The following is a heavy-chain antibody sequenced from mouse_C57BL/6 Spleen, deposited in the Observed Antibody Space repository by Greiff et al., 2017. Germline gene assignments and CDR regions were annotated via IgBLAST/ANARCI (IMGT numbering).Heavy chain of an antibody. J-gene: IGHJ2*01. D-gene: IGHD4-1*01. Sequence: EVHLVESGAGLVKPGGSLKLSCAASGFTFSSYAMSWVRQTPEKRLEWVAYISSGGDYIYYAATVKGRFTISRNNARNTLYLQMSSLKSKDTAVYYCTREVSLTGTFDYWGQGTTLTVSS. CDR2: ISSGGDYI. CDR1: GFTFSSYA. V-gene: IGHV5-9-1*02. CDR3: TREVSLTGTFDY.